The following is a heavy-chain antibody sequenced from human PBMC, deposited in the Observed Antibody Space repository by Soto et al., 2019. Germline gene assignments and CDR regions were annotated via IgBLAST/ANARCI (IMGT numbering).Heavy chain of an antibody. D-gene: IGHD4-17*01. CDR3: AREGTIDYGDLYYYYYGMDV. J-gene: IGHJ6*02. CDR2: IGGAGSNI. V-gene: IGHV3-23*01. CDR1: GFTFSEYA. Sequence: HPGGSLRLSCAASGFTFSEYAMTWVRQAPGKGLEWVLVIGGAGSNIYYADSVEGRFTISRDDAKNTLYLKMNSLRDEDTAVYYCAREGTIDYGDLYYYYYGMDVWGQGTTVTVSS.